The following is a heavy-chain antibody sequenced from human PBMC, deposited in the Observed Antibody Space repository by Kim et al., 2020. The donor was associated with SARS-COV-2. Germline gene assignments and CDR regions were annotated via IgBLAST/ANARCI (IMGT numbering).Heavy chain of an antibody. CDR1: GYTFTSYY. Sequence: ASVKVSCKASGYTFTSYYMHWVRQAPGQGLEWMGIINPSGGSTRYAQKFQGRVTMTRDTSTSTVYMELSSLRSEDTAVYYSARATVGIAFDIWGQGTMVTVSS. J-gene: IGHJ3*02. D-gene: IGHD7-27*01. CDR3: ARATVGIAFDI. V-gene: IGHV1-46*01. CDR2: INPSGGST.